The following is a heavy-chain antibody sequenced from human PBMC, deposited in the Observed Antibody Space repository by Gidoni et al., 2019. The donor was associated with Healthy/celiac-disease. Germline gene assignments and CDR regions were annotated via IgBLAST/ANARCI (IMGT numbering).Heavy chain of an antibody. CDR3: ARGRHCSSTSCYGRGVNYYYYYMDV. CDR1: GGSISSGGYS. D-gene: IGHD2-2*01. CDR2: IYHSGST. Sequence: QLQLQESGSGLVKPSQTLSLTCAVSGGSISSGGYSWSWIRQPPGKGLEWIGYIYHSGSTYYNPSLKSRVTISVDRSKNQFSLKLSSVTAADTAVYYCARGRHCSSTSCYGRGVNYYYYYMDVWGKGTTVTVSS. J-gene: IGHJ6*03. V-gene: IGHV4-30-2*01.